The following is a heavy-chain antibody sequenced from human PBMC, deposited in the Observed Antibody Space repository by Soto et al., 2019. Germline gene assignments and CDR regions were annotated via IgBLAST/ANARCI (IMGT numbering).Heavy chain of an antibody. CDR1: GFTFSNFV. Sequence: EVQLVESGGGLVQPGGSLRLSCAASGFTFSNFVMSWVRQAPGKGLEWVSHIRVSDGRTYYADSVKGRFTISRDNSKNTLDLQMNSLRAEDTAVYYCAKGGVATADFDSWGQGTLVTVS. V-gene: IGHV3-23*04. CDR3: AKGGVATADFDS. CDR2: IRVSDGRT. J-gene: IGHJ4*02. D-gene: IGHD5-12*01.